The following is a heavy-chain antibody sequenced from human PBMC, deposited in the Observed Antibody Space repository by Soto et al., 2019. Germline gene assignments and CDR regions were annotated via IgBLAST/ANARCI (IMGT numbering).Heavy chain of an antibody. CDR1: GFTFSSYG. V-gene: IGHV3-30*18. CDR2: ISYDGSNK. J-gene: IGHJ3*02. CDR3: AKVTAPVVSLGDSFDI. Sequence: QVQLVESGGGVVQPGMSLRLSCAASGFTFSSYGIHWVRQAPGKGLEWVAVISYDGSNKYYADSVKGRFTISRDISKNTVYLQMNRLASEDTAVYYCAKVTAPVVSLGDSFDIWGHGTMVTVSS. D-gene: IGHD2-2*01.